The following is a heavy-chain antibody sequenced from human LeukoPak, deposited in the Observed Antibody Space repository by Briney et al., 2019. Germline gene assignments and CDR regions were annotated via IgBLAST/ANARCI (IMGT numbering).Heavy chain of an antibody. V-gene: IGHV4-30-2*01. CDR2: IFHTGNT. Sequence: KASQTLSLTCTVSGGSISSDTYSYNWTRQPPGKGLEWIGYIFHTGNTYYSPSLKSRVTIAIDMSKKQFSLRLSSVTAADTAVYYCARGFSDYPYYFDNWGLGTLVTVSS. J-gene: IGHJ4*01. CDR3: ARGFSDYPYYFDN. D-gene: IGHD4-17*01. CDR1: GGSISSDTYS.